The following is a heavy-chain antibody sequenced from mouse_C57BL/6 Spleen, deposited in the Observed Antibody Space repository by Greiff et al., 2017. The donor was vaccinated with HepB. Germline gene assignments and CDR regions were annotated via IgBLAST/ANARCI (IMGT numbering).Heavy chain of an antibody. Sequence: EVKLMESGGGLVKPGGSLKLSCAASGFTFSDYGMHWVRQAPEKGLEWVAYISSGSSTIYYADTVKGRFTISRDNAKNTLFLQMTSLRSEDTAMYYCARLYGSSWYFDVWGTGTTVTVSS. D-gene: IGHD1-1*01. CDR3: ARLYGSSWYFDV. CDR2: ISSGSSTI. V-gene: IGHV5-17*01. J-gene: IGHJ1*03. CDR1: GFTFSDYG.